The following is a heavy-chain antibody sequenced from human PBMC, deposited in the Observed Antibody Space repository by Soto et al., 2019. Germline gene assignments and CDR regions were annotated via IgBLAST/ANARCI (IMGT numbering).Heavy chain of an antibody. V-gene: IGHV3-30*04. J-gene: IGHJ6*02. Sequence: QVQLEESGGGLVQPGTSLRLSCAASGFTFNDYSMHWVRQAPGKGLEWVALISCDGHHDYYVDAVKGRFTITIDNPKNAVFMQVNRQTVEDTAVYIGAKDRAGLAGRRRSYVYYGVDAGGQGTTVIVS. D-gene: IGHD6-13*01. CDR1: GFTFNDYS. CDR2: ISCDGHHD. CDR3: AKDRAGLAGRRRSYVYYGVDA.